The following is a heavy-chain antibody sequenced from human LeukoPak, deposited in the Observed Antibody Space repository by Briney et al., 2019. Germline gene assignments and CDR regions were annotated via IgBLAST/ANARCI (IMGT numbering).Heavy chain of an antibody. CDR2: IYHDETT. CDR1: GYSISSDFY. V-gene: IGHV4-38-2*01. CDR3: ANADTEDYFDS. J-gene: IGHJ4*02. Sequence: PSETLSLTCAVSGYSISSDFYWGWVRQPPGKGLEWVGSIYHDETTYYNPSLKGRVTISLDTSRKQFSLNLASVTAADTAIYYCANADTEDYFDSWGQGTLVTVSS. D-gene: IGHD3-16*01.